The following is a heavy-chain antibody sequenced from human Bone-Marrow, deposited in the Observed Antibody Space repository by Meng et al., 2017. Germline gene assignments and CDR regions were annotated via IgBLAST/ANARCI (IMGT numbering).Heavy chain of an antibody. V-gene: IGHV4-4*02. J-gene: IGHJ4*02. Sequence: QRRGWLRDMWRRSGTCHIAWRCPGGHNRRIYGGSGVRRPPGKGLEGIGKIYHSGSTNYNPSLKSRVTISVDKSKNQFSLKLSSVTAADTAVYYCXRDLVRTAMVGVFDYWGQGTLVTVSS. CDR2: IYHSGST. CDR1: GGHNRRIYG. CDR3: XRDLVRTAMVGVFDY. D-gene: IGHD5-18*01.